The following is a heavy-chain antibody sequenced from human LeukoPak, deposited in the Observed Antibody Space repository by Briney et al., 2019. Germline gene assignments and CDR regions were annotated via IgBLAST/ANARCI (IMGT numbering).Heavy chain of an antibody. CDR2: ISGSGGST. CDR3: AKADSGSWYFDY. Sequence: PGGSLRLSCAASGFTFSSYAMSWVRQAPGKGLEWVSTISGSGGSTYYADSVKGRFTISRDNSKNTLYLQTNSLRADDTAVYYCAKADSGSWYFDYWGQGTLVTVSS. CDR1: GFTFSSYA. J-gene: IGHJ4*02. D-gene: IGHD6-13*01. V-gene: IGHV3-23*01.